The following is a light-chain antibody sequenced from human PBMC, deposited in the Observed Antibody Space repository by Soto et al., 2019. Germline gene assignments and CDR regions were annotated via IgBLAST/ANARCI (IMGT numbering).Light chain of an antibody. CDR3: QQYGSSPFT. V-gene: IGKV3-20*01. Sequence: EIVLTQSPGTLSLSPGERATLSCRASQSVSSSYLAWYQQKPGQAPRLLIYGAASRATGIPDRFSGSGSGTYFTLIISRLEPEDFAVYYCQQYGSSPFTFGPGTKVDIK. J-gene: IGKJ3*01. CDR1: QSVSSSY. CDR2: GAA.